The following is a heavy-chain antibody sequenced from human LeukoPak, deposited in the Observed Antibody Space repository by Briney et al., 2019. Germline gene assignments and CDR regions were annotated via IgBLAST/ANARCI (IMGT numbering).Heavy chain of an antibody. CDR2: IYYSGST. J-gene: IGHJ4*02. V-gene: IGHV4-39*01. CDR3: ARQAYGDPNFDY. D-gene: IGHD4-17*01. Sequence: SETLSLTCTVFGYSISSSYYWGWIRQPPGKGLEWIGSIYYSGSTYYNPSLKSRVTISVDTSKNQFSLKLSSVTAAETAVYYCARQAYGDPNFDYWGQGTLVTVSS. CDR1: GYSISSSYY.